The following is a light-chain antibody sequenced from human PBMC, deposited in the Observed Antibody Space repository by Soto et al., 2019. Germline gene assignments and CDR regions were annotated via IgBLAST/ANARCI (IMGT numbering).Light chain of an antibody. CDR3: QQRSNWLFT. V-gene: IGKV3-11*01. J-gene: IGKJ5*01. CDR1: QTVGNS. CDR2: DAS. Sequence: EIVLTQSPATLSLSPGERATLSCRASQTVGNSLAWYQQTPGQAPRLLIYDASNRATGIPARFSGGGSGTDVTLTISSLEPQDFAVYYCQQRSNWLFTFGQGTRLEIK.